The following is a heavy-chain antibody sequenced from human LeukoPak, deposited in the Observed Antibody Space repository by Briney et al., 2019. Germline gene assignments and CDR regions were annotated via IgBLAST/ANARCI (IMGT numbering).Heavy chain of an antibody. V-gene: IGHV3-23*01. J-gene: IGHJ4*02. CDR1: GFTFSNCG. D-gene: IGHD3/OR15-3a*01. CDR2: INSSGGSI. Sequence: GGSLRLSCAVSGFTFSNCGMSWVRQAPGKGLEWIAVINSSGGSISYADFVTGRFTISRDNSKNTLYLEMNNLRAEDTAVYYCAKDLHDFWTGYYLNYFDSWGQGTLVTVSS. CDR3: AKDLHDFWTGYYLNYFDS.